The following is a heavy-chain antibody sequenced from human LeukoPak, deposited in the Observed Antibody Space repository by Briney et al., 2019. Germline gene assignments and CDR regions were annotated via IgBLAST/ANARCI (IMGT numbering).Heavy chain of an antibody. CDR1: GGSISSGSYY. CDR2: IYTSGST. D-gene: IGHD4-23*01. J-gene: IGHJ3*02. Sequence: SETLSLTCTVSGGSISSGSYYWSWIRQPAGKGLEWIGRIYTSGSTNYNPSLKSRVTISVDTSKNQFSLKLSSVTAADTAVYYCVASVGRGDYYGGKPFDAFDIWGQGTMVTVSS. V-gene: IGHV4-61*02. CDR3: VASVGRGDYYGGKPFDAFDI.